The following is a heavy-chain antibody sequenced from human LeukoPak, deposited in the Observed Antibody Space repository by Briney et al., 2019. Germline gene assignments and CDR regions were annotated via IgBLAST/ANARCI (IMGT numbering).Heavy chain of an antibody. CDR3: ARDLGISGWYAPPLGYFDY. V-gene: IGHV1-2*02. CDR1: GHTFTGYY. Sequence: ASVKVSCKASGHTFTGYYMHWVRQAPGQGLEWMGWINPKSGGTNYAQKFQGRVTMTRDTSISTTYMELSRLRSDDTAVYYCARDLGISGWYAPPLGYFDYWGQGTLVTVSS. J-gene: IGHJ4*02. D-gene: IGHD6-19*01. CDR2: INPKSGGT.